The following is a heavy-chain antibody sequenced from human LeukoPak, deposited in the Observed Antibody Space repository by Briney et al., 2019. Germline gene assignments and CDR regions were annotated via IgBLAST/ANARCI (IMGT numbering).Heavy chain of an antibody. V-gene: IGHV4-30-4*08. CDR3: ARDPRYYYDIK. Sequence: ASQILSLTCTVSGGSISSGDYYWSWIRQPPGKGLEWIGYIYYSGSTYYNPSLKSRVTISVDTSKNQFSLKLSSVTAADTAVYYCARDPRYYYDIKWGQGTLVTVSS. CDR2: IYYSGST. J-gene: IGHJ4*02. D-gene: IGHD3-22*01. CDR1: GGSISSGDYY.